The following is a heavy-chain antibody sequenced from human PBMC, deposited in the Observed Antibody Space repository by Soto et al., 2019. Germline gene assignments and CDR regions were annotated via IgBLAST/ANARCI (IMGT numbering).Heavy chain of an antibody. J-gene: IGHJ3*02. D-gene: IGHD3-9*01. CDR1: RFTFSDNY. Sequence: QVQLVESGGGLVKPGGSLRLSCAASRFTFSDNYMSWIRRAPGKGLEWVSYISSSSTYTNYADSVKGRFTISRDNAKNSLYLQMNSLRAEDTAVYYCARDADILTGSDAFDIWGQGTMVTVSS. V-gene: IGHV3-11*05. CDR3: ARDADILTGSDAFDI. CDR2: ISSSSTYT.